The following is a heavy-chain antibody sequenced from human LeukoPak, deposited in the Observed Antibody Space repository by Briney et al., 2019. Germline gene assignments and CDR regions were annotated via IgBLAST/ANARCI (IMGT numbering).Heavy chain of an antibody. V-gene: IGHV1-18*01. CDR2: ISAYNGNT. D-gene: IGHD5-18*01. CDR1: GYTFSSYG. CDR3: ARDQGIYNYRIIDS. Sequence: ASLTVSCKASGYTFSSYGISWVRQAPGQGLEWMGWISAYNGNTNFAQKFQGRATMTTDTSTSTAYMELRSLRSDDAALYYCARDQGIYNYRIIDSWGQGTLVTVSS. J-gene: IGHJ4*02.